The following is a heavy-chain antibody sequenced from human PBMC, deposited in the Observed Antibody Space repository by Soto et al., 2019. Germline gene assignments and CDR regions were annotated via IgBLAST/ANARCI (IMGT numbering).Heavy chain of an antibody. CDR2: IKRKTDGGTI. V-gene: IGHV3-15*07. CDR3: TTDYCSAATCHLNN. J-gene: IGHJ4*02. CDR1: GFSFTDAW. Sequence: GGSLRLSCAASGFSFTDAWMNWVRQAPGKGLEWVGRIKRKTDGGTIDSAAPVKGRFTISRDDSKNTVYLQMSSLKTEDTAVYYCTTDYCSAATCHLNNWGKGALVTVSS. D-gene: IGHD2-15*01.